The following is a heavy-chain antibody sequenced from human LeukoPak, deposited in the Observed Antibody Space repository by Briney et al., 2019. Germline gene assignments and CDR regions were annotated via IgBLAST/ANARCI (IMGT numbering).Heavy chain of an antibody. D-gene: IGHD2-2*01. J-gene: IGHJ5*02. CDR2: VSADNGET. V-gene: IGHV1-18*01. CDR1: GYPFNTYG. Sequence: EASVKVSCKASGYPFNTYGISWVRQAPGQGLEWMGWVSADNGETNYAQKFQGRVTMTTDTSTSTAYMELRSLRSDDTAVYYCARDYQLLLLWDCFDPWGQGTLVSVSS. CDR3: ARDYQLLLLWDCFDP.